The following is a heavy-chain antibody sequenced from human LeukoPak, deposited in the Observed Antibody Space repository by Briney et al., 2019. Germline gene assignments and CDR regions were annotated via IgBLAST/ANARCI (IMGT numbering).Heavy chain of an antibody. Sequence: ASVKVSCKASGYTFTGYYMHWVRQAPGQGLEWMGWINPNSGDTSSAQKFQGRVTMTRDTSISTAYMELSRLRFDDTAVYYCAREDGYCGSTSCCNDYWGQGTLVTVSS. CDR1: GYTFTGYY. CDR2: INPNSGDT. V-gene: IGHV1-2*02. CDR3: AREDGYCGSTSCCNDY. D-gene: IGHD2-2*01. J-gene: IGHJ4*02.